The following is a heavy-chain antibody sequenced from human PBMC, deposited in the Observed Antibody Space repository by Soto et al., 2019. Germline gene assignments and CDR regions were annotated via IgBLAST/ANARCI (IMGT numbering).Heavy chain of an antibody. J-gene: IGHJ3*02. Sequence: QVQLQQWGAGLLKPSETLSLTCAVYGGFVSSGSYYWSWIRQPPGKGLEWIGEMSHSGGTHFHPSLMYGVTISVDTSKNQFSVKMASGTAADTALYYCARVERGTSTTVVDAFDIWGPGTMVTVSS. CDR1: GGFVSSGSYY. V-gene: IGHV4-34*01. D-gene: IGHD1-1*01. CDR2: MSHSGGT. CDR3: ARVERGTSTTVVDAFDI.